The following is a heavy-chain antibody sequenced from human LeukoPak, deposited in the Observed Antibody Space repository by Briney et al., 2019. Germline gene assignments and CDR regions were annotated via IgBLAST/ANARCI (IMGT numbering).Heavy chain of an antibody. V-gene: IGHV3-30-3*01. D-gene: IGHD4-17*01. J-gene: IGHJ4*02. CDR3: TRHGPTVTTFLDY. CDR1: GFTFSSYF. CDR2: ISSDGSNT. Sequence: PGRSLRLSCAASGFTFSSYFMHWVRQAPGKGLEWVAVISSDGSNTHYADSVKGRFTISRDDSKNTAYLQMNSLKTEDTAVYYCTRHGPTVTTFLDYWGQGTLVTVSS.